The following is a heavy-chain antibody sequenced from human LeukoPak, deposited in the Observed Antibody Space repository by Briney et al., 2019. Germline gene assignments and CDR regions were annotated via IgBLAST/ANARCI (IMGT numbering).Heavy chain of an antibody. J-gene: IGHJ3*02. CDR1: GYTFTDYS. D-gene: IGHD2-15*01. CDR2: INPNSGGT. V-gene: IGHV1-2*02. Sequence: ASVKVSCKASGYTFTDYSMHWLRQAPGQGLEWMGWINPNSGGTSFALNFQGRVTLTRDTSISTVYMELSRLRSDDTAVYYCARDLSGGALGAFDIWGQGTMVTVSS. CDR3: ARDLSGGALGAFDI.